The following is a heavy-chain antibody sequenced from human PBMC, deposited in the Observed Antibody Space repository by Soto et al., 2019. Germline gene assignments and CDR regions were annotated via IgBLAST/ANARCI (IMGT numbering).Heavy chain of an antibody. Sequence: SVKVSCKASGGTFSSYTISWVRQAPGQGLEWMGRIIPILGIANYAQKFQGRVTITADKSTSTAYMELSSLRSEDTAVYYCARDRVLDTAISGFDPWGQGTLVTSPQ. CDR3: ARDRVLDTAISGFDP. V-gene: IGHV1-69*04. CDR1: GGTFSSYT. D-gene: IGHD5-18*01. J-gene: IGHJ5*02. CDR2: IIPILGIA.